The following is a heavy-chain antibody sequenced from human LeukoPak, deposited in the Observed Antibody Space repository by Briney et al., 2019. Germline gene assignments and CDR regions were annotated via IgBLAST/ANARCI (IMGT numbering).Heavy chain of an antibody. CDR2: IIPILGIA. D-gene: IGHD6-13*01. J-gene: IGHJ5*02. V-gene: IGHV1-69*04. CDR1: GGTFSSSA. CDR3: ARDSVVAAALNWFDP. Sequence: SVKVSCKASGGTFSSSAISWVRQAPGQGLEWMGRIIPILGIANYAQKFQGRVTITADKSTSTAYMELSSLRSEDTAMYYCARDSVVAAALNWFDPWGQGTLVTVSS.